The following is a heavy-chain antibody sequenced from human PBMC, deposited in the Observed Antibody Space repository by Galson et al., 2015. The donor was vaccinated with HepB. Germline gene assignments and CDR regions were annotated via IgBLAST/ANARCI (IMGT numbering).Heavy chain of an antibody. V-gene: IGHV3-9*01. CDR3: AKDIRPGNYAFDI. CDR2: ISWNSGSK. J-gene: IGHJ3*02. CDR1: RFTFSSYS. Sequence: SLRLSCAASRFTFSSYSMNWVRQAPGKGLEWVSGISWNSGSKGYADSVKGRFTISRDNAKNSLFLQMNSLRAEDTALYYCAKDIRPGNYAFDIWGQGTMVTVSS. D-gene: IGHD2-21*01.